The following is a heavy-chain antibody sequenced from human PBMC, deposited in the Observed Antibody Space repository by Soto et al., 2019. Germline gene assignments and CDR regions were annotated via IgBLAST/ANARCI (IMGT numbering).Heavy chain of an antibody. CDR2: ISYDGSNK. D-gene: IGHD4-17*01. CDR3: AKDYGGNSEGAFDI. CDR1: GFTFSSYG. Sequence: QVQLVESGGGVVQPGRSLRLSCAASGFTFSSYGMHWVRQAPGKGLEWVAVISYDGSNKYYADSVKGRFTISRDNSKNTLYLQMNSLRAEDTAVYYCAKDYGGNSEGAFDIWGQGTMVTVSS. J-gene: IGHJ3*02. V-gene: IGHV3-30*18.